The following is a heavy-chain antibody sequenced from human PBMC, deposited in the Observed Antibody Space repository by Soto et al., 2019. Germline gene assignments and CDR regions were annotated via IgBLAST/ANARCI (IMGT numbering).Heavy chain of an antibody. J-gene: IGHJ4*02. D-gene: IGHD3-10*01. CDR3: ARWFGELCFDY. CDR1: GFSLSTSGVG. CDR2: IYWDDDK. Sequence: QITLKESGPPLVKPTQTLTLTCTFSGFSLSTSGVGVGWIRQPPGKALEWLALIYWDDDKRYSPSLKSRLTITKDTSKNQVVLTMTNMDPVDTATYYCARWFGELCFDYWGQGTLVTVSS. V-gene: IGHV2-5*02.